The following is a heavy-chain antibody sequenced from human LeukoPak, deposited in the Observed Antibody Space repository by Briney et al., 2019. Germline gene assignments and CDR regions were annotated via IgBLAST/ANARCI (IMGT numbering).Heavy chain of an antibody. J-gene: IGHJ5*02. D-gene: IGHD3-3*01. Sequence: GGSLRLSCAASGFTFSSYAMHWVRQAPGKGLEWVAVISYDGRNKYYANSVKGRFTISRDNSKNTLYLQMNSLRAEDTAVYYCARVGGYDFWSGYQTYNWFDPWGQGTLVTVSS. CDR3: ARVGGYDFWSGYQTYNWFDP. CDR2: ISYDGRNK. V-gene: IGHV3-30*01. CDR1: GFTFSSYA.